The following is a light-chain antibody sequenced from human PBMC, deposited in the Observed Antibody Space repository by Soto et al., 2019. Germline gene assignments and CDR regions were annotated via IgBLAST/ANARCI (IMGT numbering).Light chain of an antibody. Sequence: QSALTQPPSVSAAPGQKVTISCSGSSSNIGNNYVSWYQQLPGTAPKLLIYDNNKRPSGIPDRFSGSKSGTSATLGITGLQTGDEADYYCGTWDSSLSAGQAVFGGGTQLTVL. CDR2: DNN. CDR3: GTWDSSLSAGQAV. J-gene: IGLJ7*01. V-gene: IGLV1-51*01. CDR1: SSNIGNNY.